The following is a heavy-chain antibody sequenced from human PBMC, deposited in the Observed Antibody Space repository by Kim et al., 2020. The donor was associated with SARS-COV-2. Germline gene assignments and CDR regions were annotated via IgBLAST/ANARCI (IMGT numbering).Heavy chain of an antibody. V-gene: IGHV1-18*01. D-gene: IGHD5-18*01. CDR1: GYTFTSYG. Sequence: ASVKVSCKASGYTFTSYGISWVRQAPGQGLEWMGWISAYNGNTNYAQKLQGRVTMTTDTSTSTAYMELRSLRSDDTAVYYCARAGDTAMAENYWYFDLWGRGTLVTVSS. CDR2: ISAYNGNT. J-gene: IGHJ2*01. CDR3: ARAGDTAMAENYWYFDL.